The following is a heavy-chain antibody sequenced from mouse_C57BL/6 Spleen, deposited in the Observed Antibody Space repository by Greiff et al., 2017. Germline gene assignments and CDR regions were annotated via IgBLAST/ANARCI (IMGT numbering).Heavy chain of an antibody. CDR1: GFTFSSYA. D-gene: IGHD1-1*01. CDR3: ARDTRTTVDAMDY. V-gene: IGHV5-4*01. CDR2: ISDGGSYT. J-gene: IGHJ4*01. Sequence: EVQRVESGGGLVKPGGSLKLSCAASGFTFSSYAMSWVRQTPEKRLEWVATISDGGSYTYYPDNVKGRFTISRDNAKNNLYLQMSHLKSEDTAMYYCARDTRTTVDAMDYWGQGTSVTVSS.